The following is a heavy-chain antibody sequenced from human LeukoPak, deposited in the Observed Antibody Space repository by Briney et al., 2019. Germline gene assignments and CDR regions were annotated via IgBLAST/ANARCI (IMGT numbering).Heavy chain of an antibody. D-gene: IGHD6-19*01. J-gene: IGHJ4*02. V-gene: IGHV1-24*01. Sequence: GASVKVSCKVSGYTLTELSMHWVRQAPGKGLEWMGGFDPEDGETVYAQKFQGRVTMTEDTSTDTAYMELSSLRSEDTAVHYCARSHPQAVAGGYWGQGTLVTVSS. CDR1: GYTLTELS. CDR2: FDPEDGET. CDR3: ARSHPQAVAGGY.